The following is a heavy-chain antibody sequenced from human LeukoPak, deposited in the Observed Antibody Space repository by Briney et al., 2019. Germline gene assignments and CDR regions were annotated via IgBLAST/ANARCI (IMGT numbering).Heavy chain of an antibody. J-gene: IGHJ5*02. Sequence: ASVKVSCKASGYTFTGYYMHWVRQAPGQGLEWMGWINPYSGATNYAQKFQGRVTMTRDTSISTAYMELSRLRSDDTAVYYCARDIVMVTYWFDPWGQGTLVTVSS. CDR3: ARDIVMVTYWFDP. CDR2: INPYSGAT. V-gene: IGHV1-2*02. CDR1: GYTFTGYY. D-gene: IGHD5-18*01.